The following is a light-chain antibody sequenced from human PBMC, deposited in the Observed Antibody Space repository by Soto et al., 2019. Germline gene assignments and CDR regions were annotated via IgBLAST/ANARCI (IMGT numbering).Light chain of an antibody. Sequence: DVQLTQSPSTLSASVGDRVTITCRASQSVSSWLAWYQAKPGKAPNLLIYKASTLESGVPSRFSGSGSGTKFTLTISRRQPDDFASYYCQQYRSYSSTFGQGTKVEI. V-gene: IGKV1-5*03. CDR1: QSVSSW. CDR3: QQYRSYSST. J-gene: IGKJ1*01. CDR2: KAS.